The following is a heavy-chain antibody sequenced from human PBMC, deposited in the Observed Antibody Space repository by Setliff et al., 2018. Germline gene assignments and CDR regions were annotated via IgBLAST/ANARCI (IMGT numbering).Heavy chain of an antibody. V-gene: IGHV4-38-2*01. Sequence: PSETLSLTCAVSGYSISSGYYWGWIRQPPGKGLEWIGSIYHSGSTYYNPSLKSRVTIPVDTSKNQFSLKLSSVTAADTAVYYCATRIEGYSYGHHYFDYWGQGTLVTVSS. D-gene: IGHD5-18*01. CDR3: ATRIEGYSYGHHYFDY. J-gene: IGHJ4*02. CDR1: GYSISSGYY. CDR2: IYHSGST.